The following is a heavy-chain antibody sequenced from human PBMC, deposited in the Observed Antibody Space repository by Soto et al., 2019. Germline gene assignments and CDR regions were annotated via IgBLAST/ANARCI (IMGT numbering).Heavy chain of an antibody. CDR3: AHTGVAAAAGTVRGAFDI. CDR1: GFSLSTSGVG. V-gene: IGHV2-5*02. D-gene: IGHD6-13*01. Sequence: VSGPTLVNPTQTLTLTCTFSGFSLSTSGVGVGWIRQPPGKALEWLALIYWDDDKRYSPSLKSRLTITKDTSKNQVVLTMTNMDPVDTATYYCAHTGVAAAAGTVRGAFDIWGQGTMVTVSS. CDR2: IYWDDDK. J-gene: IGHJ3*02.